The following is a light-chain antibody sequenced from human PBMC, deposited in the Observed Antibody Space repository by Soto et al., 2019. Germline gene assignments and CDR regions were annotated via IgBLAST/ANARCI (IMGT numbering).Light chain of an antibody. CDR3: QQYSDFLIS. J-gene: IGKJ3*01. V-gene: IGKV1-5*03. Sequence: IQMTQSPNTLSASVGDSVAVTCRASENVNGHLAWYQQKPGKAPKLLIYEASILESGVPSRFSGSGFGTEFTLTINGLLPEDFVTYYCQQYSDFLISFGPGTTVDFK. CDR1: ENVNGH. CDR2: EAS.